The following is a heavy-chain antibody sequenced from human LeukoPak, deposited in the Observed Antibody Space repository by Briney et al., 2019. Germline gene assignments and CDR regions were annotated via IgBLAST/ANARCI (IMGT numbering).Heavy chain of an antibody. J-gene: IGHJ4*02. Sequence: GGSLRLSCAASGFPFRTYWMSWVRQAPGKGLEWVANINEDGGEKYYADSVKGRFIISRDNARNSLYVQMNNLRAEDTAVYYCARTSGDPFDYWGQGTLVVVSS. CDR3: ARTSGDPFDY. CDR1: GFPFRTYW. CDR2: INEDGGEK. V-gene: IGHV3-7*01. D-gene: IGHD4-17*01.